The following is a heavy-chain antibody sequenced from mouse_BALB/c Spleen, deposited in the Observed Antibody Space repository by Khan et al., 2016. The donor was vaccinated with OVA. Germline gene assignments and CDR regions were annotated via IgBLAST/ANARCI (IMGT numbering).Heavy chain of an antibody. CDR2: INSDGDYT. CDR3: ARSPYGNFAY. D-gene: IGHD2-1*01. CDR1: GFTFSTYA. V-gene: IGHV5-9-3*01. Sequence: EVELVESGGGLVKPEGSLKLSCAASGFTFSTYAMSWVRQTPEKRLEWVATINSDGDYTYYLDSVKGRFTISRDNAKNTLYLQMTSLRSEDTAMYYCARSPYGNFAYWGQGTLVTVSA. J-gene: IGHJ3*01.